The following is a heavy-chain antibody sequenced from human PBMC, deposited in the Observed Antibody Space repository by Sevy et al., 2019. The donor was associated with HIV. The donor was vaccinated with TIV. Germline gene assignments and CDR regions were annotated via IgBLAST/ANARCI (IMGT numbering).Heavy chain of an antibody. CDR2: ISGRGGST. CDR1: GFTFSSYA. V-gene: IGHV3-23*01. CDR3: AISGSGSYYEGYFQH. D-gene: IGHD1-26*01. Sequence: GGSLRLSCAASGFTFSSYAMSWVRQAPGKGLEWVSAISGRGGSTYYADSVKGRFTTSRDNSKNTLYLQMNSLRAEETAVYYWAISGSGSYYEGYFQHWGQGTLVTVSS. J-gene: IGHJ1*01.